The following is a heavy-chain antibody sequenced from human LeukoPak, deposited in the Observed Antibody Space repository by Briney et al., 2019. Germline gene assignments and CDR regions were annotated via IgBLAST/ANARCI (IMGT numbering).Heavy chain of an antibody. CDR1: EYTFTGYY. J-gene: IGHJ3*02. Sequence: ASVKVSCKASEYTFTGYYIHWVRQATGQGLEWMGWMNPNSGNTGYAQKFQGRVTMTRNTSISTAYMELSSLRSEDTAVYYCARAYHTADDAFDIWGQGTMVTVSS. CDR3: ARAYHTADDAFDI. D-gene: IGHD2-2*01. CDR2: MNPNSGNT. V-gene: IGHV1-8*02.